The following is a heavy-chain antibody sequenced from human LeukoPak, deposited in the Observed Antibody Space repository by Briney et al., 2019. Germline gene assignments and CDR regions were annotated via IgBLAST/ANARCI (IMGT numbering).Heavy chain of an antibody. D-gene: IGHD3-3*01. CDR1: GFTFSSSA. V-gene: IGHV3-30*03. CDR2: ISYDESNK. CDR3: ARGTDTKPFWSGYWVDV. J-gene: IGHJ6*02. Sequence: GSLILSCAASGFTFSSSAMHWVRQAPGKGLEWVAVISYDESNKYYADSVKGRFTISRDNSKNTLYLQINSLRAEDTAVYYCARGTDTKPFWSGYWVDVWGQGTTVTVSS.